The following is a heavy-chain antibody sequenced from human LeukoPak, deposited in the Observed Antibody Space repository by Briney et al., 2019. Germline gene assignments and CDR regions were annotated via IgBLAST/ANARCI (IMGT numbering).Heavy chain of an antibody. Sequence: GGSLRLSCAASGFTVSRYYMSWVRQAPGKALEWVSSINSGGSTYFEDSVKGRFTISRDTSKNTLYFQMNTLRAEDTAIYYCAKAYYCSNGYYPDAFDIWGQGIMVTVSS. V-gene: IGHV3-53*01. D-gene: IGHD3-22*01. CDR2: INSGGST. CDR1: GFTVSRYY. CDR3: AKAYYCSNGYYPDAFDI. J-gene: IGHJ3*02.